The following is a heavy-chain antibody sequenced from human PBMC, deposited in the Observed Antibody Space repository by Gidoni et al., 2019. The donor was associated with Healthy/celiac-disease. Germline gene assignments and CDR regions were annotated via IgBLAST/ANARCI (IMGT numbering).Heavy chain of an antibody. CDR3: AKDLYYDSSGYYYVGGEFDY. J-gene: IGHJ4*02. Sequence: EVQLLESGGGLVQPGGSLRRSCAASGFTFSSDAMCWARQAPGKGLGWDSAISGSGGSTYYADSVKGRFTISRDNSKNTLYLQMNSLRAEDTAVYYCAKDLYYDSSGYYYVGGEFDYWGQGTLVTVSS. V-gene: IGHV3-23*01. CDR1: GFTFSSDA. CDR2: ISGSGGST. D-gene: IGHD3-22*01.